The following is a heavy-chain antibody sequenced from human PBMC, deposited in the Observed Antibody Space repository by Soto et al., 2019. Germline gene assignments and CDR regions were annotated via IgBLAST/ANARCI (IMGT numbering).Heavy chain of an antibody. Sequence: SETLALTCTVSGGSISSYYWSWIRQPPGKGLEWIGYIYYSGSTNYNPSLKSRVTISVDTSKNQFSLKLSSVTAADTAVYYCARVSIAAAFDYWGQGTLVTVSS. V-gene: IGHV4-59*01. D-gene: IGHD6-13*01. CDR3: ARVSIAAAFDY. J-gene: IGHJ4*02. CDR2: IYYSGST. CDR1: GGSISSYY.